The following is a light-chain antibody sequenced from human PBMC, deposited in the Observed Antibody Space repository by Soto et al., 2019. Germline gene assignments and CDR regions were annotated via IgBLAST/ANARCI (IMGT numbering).Light chain of an antibody. CDR1: SSNIGNNY. CDR2: EDD. V-gene: IGLV1-51*02. CDR3: GTWDSSLSAGV. Sequence: QSVLTQPPSVSAAPGQRVTISCSGSSSNIGNNYVSWYHQFPGTAPKLLICEDDKRPPGIPDRFSGSKSGSSATLAITGIQTGDEDDYYCGTWDSSLSAGVFGGGTKLTVL. J-gene: IGLJ2*01.